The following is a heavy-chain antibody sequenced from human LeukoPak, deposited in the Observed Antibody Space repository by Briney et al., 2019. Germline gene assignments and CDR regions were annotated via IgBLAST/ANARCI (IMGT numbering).Heavy chain of an antibody. CDR1: GFPFSGNA. Sequence: PGGSLRLSCTASGFPFSGNAMHWVRQAPGKGLEWVGVIIYDGNTVHYADSVKGRFTISRDNSKNTLYLQMNSLGTDDTAVYYCAREEEWELPDYWGQGTPVIVSS. CDR2: IIYDGNTV. CDR3: AREEEWELPDY. J-gene: IGHJ4*02. D-gene: IGHD1-26*01. V-gene: IGHV3-30-3*01.